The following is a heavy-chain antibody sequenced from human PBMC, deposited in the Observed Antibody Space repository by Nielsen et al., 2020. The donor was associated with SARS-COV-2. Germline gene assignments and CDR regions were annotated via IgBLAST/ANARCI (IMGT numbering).Heavy chain of an antibody. D-gene: IGHD1-26*01. V-gene: IGHV1-18*01. CDR1: GYTFTRYG. Sequence: ASVKVSCKASGYTFTRYGITWVRQAPGQGLEWMGWISTWNGNTNYARKFQGRATMTTDTSTSTAYMELRSLKSDDTAVYYCARDPSGIYYFDYWGQGTPVTVSS. J-gene: IGHJ4*02. CDR2: ISTWNGNT. CDR3: ARDPSGIYYFDY.